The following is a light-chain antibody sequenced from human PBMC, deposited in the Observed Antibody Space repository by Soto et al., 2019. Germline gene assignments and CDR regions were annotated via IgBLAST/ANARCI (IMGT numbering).Light chain of an antibody. V-gene: IGKV3-20*01. CDR3: QQYDYLVT. J-gene: IGKJ1*01. Sequence: ENVLTQSPGTLSLSPGERATLSCRASQSVISSYLAWYQQKPGRAPRLLIDGASSRAAGIPDRFSGSGSGTDFTLTISRLEPEDLAVYYCQQYDYLVTFGQGTKVDIK. CDR2: GAS. CDR1: QSVISSY.